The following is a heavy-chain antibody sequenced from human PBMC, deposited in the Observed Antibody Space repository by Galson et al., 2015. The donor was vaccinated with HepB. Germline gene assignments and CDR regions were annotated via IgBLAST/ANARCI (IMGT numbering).Heavy chain of an antibody. D-gene: IGHD1-26*01. Sequence: SVKVSCKASGGTFSSYTISWVRQAPGQGLEWMGWINPNSGGTNYAQKFQGWVTMTRDTSISTAYMELSRLRSDDTAVYYCARANRLDSGSFNRGAFDIWGQGTMVTVSS. J-gene: IGHJ3*02. V-gene: IGHV1-2*04. CDR3: ARANRLDSGSFNRGAFDI. CDR2: INPNSGGT. CDR1: GGTFSSYT.